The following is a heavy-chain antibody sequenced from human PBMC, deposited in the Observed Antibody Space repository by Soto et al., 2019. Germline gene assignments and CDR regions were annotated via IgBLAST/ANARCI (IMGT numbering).Heavy chain of an antibody. J-gene: IGHJ6*02. CDR1: GYTFTAYY. CDR2: INTKFGDT. CDR3: ARNMDYFYGPGSGNGHGV. Sequence: QVQLVQSGAEVKEPGDSVRVSCEASGYTFTAYYIHWVRQVPGQGLEWMGWINTKFGDTTYAQDFQARVMMTRDMPISTVYLELSSLTSDDTAIYYCARNMDYFYGPGSGNGHGVWGQGTTVTVFS. D-gene: IGHD3-10*01. V-gene: IGHV1-2*02.